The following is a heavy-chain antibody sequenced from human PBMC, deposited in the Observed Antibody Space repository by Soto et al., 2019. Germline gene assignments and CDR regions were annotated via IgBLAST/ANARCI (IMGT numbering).Heavy chain of an antibody. Sequence: SETLSLTCTVSGGSISSGGYYWSWIRQHPGKGLEWIGYIYYSGSTYYNPSLKSRVTISVDTSKNQFSLKLSSVTAADTAVYYSARIGVRARDDYWGQGTLVTVSS. CDR2: IYYSGST. V-gene: IGHV4-31*03. CDR1: GGSISSGGYY. J-gene: IGHJ4*02. CDR3: ARIGVRARDDY. D-gene: IGHD1-1*01.